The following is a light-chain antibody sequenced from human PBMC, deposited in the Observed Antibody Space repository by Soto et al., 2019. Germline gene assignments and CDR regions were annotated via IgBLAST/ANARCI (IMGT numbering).Light chain of an antibody. CDR1: ASNIGSNT. V-gene: IGLV1-44*01. CDR2: SNN. J-gene: IGLJ2*01. Sequence: QSVLTQPPSVSGTPGQRVTISCSGGASNIGSNTVSWYQQLPGPAPKLLIFSNNQRPSGVPDRFSGSKSGRSASLAIAGLQSEAEADYYCGSWDDSLNAVVFGGGTKLTV. CDR3: GSWDDSLNAVV.